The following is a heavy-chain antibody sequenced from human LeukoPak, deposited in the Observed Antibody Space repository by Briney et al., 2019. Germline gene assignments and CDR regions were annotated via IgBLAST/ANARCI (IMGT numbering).Heavy chain of an antibody. D-gene: IGHD2-15*01. Sequence: GESLKISCAASGFTFSSYWMSWVRQAPGKGLEWVANIKQDGSEKYYVDSVKGRFTISRDNAKNSLYLQMNSLRAEDTAVYYCARAPGTGYCSGGSCYSWWFDPWGQGTLVTVSS. CDR2: IKQDGSEK. J-gene: IGHJ5*02. CDR3: ARAPGTGYCSGGSCYSWWFDP. V-gene: IGHV3-7*01. CDR1: GFTFSSYW.